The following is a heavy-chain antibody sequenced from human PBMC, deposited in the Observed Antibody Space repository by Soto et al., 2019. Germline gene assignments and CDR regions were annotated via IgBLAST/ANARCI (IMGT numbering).Heavy chain of an antibody. Sequence: EVQLVESGGGLLKHGGSLRLSCTASGFTFSSYSMNWVRQAPGKGLEGVSSISSNSSYIYYADSVKGRFTIYRDNAKNSLHLQMNSLRSEDTAVYYCARGYHYYDTSGYDKWDAFDIWGQGTMVTVSS. J-gene: IGHJ3*02. CDR3: ARGYHYYDTSGYDKWDAFDI. D-gene: IGHD3-22*01. V-gene: IGHV3-21*01. CDR2: ISSNSSYI. CDR1: GFTFSSYS.